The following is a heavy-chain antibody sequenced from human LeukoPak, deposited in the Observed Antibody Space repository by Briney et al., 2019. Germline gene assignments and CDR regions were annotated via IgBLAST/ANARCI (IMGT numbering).Heavy chain of an antibody. CDR3: GRGLSRRIQLDY. Sequence: SETLSLTCAVYGGSFSGYYWSWIRQPPGKGLEWIWEINHSGSTNYNPSLKSRVTISVDKSKNHFSLKLIYVTAADAAVYYCGRGLSRRIQLDYWGQGTLVTVSS. CDR1: GGSFSGYY. J-gene: IGHJ4*02. V-gene: IGHV4-34*01. D-gene: IGHD5-18*01. CDR2: INHSGST.